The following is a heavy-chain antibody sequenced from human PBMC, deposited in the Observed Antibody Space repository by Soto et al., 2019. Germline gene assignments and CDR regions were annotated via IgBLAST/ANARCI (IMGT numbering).Heavy chain of an antibody. CDR2: IYYSGST. Sequence: QLQLQESGPGLVKPSETLSLTCTVSGGSISSSSYYWDWIRQPPGKGREWIGSIYYSGSTYYNPSLKSRVTISVDTSKNPFSLKLSSVTAADTAVYYCARRGGATIMDYWGQGTLVTVSS. J-gene: IGHJ4*02. V-gene: IGHV4-39*01. CDR1: GGSISSSSYY. D-gene: IGHD5-12*01. CDR3: ARRGGATIMDY.